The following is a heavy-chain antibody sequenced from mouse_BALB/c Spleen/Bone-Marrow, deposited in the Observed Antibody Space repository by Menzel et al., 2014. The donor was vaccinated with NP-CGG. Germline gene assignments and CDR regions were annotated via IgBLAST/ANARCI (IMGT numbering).Heavy chain of an antibody. CDR2: VNPSNGGT. J-gene: IGHJ1*01. D-gene: IGHD1-1*01. Sequence: LVESGAELVKPGASVKLSCKASGYSFTNYCMYWVKRRPGQGLEWIGEVNPSNGGTNFNEKFKNKATLTVDKSSSTAYMQLSSLTSEDSAVYYCTRSNYGYWYFDVWGAGTTVTVSS. CDR1: GYSFTNYC. CDR3: TRSNYGYWYFDV. V-gene: IGHV1S81*02.